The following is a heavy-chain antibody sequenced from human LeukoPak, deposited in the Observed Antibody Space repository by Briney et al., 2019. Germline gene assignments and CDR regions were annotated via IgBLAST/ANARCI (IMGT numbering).Heavy chain of an antibody. J-gene: IGHJ3*02. Sequence: SETLSLTCTVSGGSLTTYYWSWIRQPPGKGLEWIGYMYYSGDTNNNPSLNSRVTISLDTSKNHVSLKLMSVTAADTAVYYCARHLTGWRSFDIWGQGTMVTVSS. CDR2: MYYSGDT. D-gene: IGHD1-14*01. CDR3: ARHLTGWRSFDI. V-gene: IGHV4-59*08. CDR1: GGSLTTYY.